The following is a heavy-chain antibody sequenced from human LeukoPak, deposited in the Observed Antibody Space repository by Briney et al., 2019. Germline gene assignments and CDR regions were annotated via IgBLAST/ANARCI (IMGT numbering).Heavy chain of an antibody. CDR1: GGSTSSYY. Sequence: SETLSLTCTVSGGSTSSYYWSWIRQPPGKGLEWIGYIYYSGSTNYNPSLKSRVTISVDTSKNQFSLKLSSVTAADTAVYYCARADDSPFDIWGQGTMVTVSS. CDR3: ARADDSPFDI. V-gene: IGHV4-59*01. D-gene: IGHD2-21*02. J-gene: IGHJ3*02. CDR2: IYYSGST.